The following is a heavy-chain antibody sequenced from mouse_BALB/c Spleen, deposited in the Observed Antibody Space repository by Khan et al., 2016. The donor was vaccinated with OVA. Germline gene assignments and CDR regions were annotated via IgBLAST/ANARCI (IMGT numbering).Heavy chain of an antibody. D-gene: IGHD1-1*01. CDR2: ISYSDST. J-gene: IGHJ2*01. CDR1: GYSITSNYA. CDR3: ARGNYYGYYFAY. V-gene: IGHV3-2*02. Sequence: EVQLQESGPGLVKPSQSLSLTCTVTGYSITSNYAWNWIRQFPGNKLEWMGYISYSDSTSYNPSLKSRISITRDTSQNQFFLQLNSVTTEDTATXYCARGNYYGYYFAYWGQGTTPTVSS.